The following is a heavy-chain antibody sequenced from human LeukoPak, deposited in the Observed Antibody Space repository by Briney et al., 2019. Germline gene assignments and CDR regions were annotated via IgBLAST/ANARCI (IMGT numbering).Heavy chain of an antibody. J-gene: IGHJ4*02. Sequence: GASVTVSCKASGYTFTSYGISWVRQAPGQGLEWMGWIRAYNVNTNYAQKLQGRVTMTTETSTSTAYMELRSLRSDDTAVYYCARDYCSSTSCYTGGFYYWGEGTLVSVSS. CDR3: ARDYCSSTSCYTGGFYY. CDR1: GYTFTSYG. D-gene: IGHD2-2*02. CDR2: IRAYNVNT. V-gene: IGHV1-18*01.